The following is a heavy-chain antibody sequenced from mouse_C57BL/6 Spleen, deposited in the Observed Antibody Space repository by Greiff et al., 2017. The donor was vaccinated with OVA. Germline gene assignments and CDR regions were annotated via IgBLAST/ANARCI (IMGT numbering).Heavy chain of an antibody. CDR2: IYPGSGNT. Sequence: VQLQQSGAELVRPGASVKLSCKASGYTFTDYYINWVKQRPGPGLEWIARIYPGSGNTYYNEKFKGKATLTAEKSSSTAYMQLSSLTSEDSAVYFCARDHWDLLRWFAYWGQGTLVTVSA. CDR1: GYTFTDYY. V-gene: IGHV1-76*01. J-gene: IGHJ3*01. D-gene: IGHD1-1*01. CDR3: ARDHWDLLRWFAY.